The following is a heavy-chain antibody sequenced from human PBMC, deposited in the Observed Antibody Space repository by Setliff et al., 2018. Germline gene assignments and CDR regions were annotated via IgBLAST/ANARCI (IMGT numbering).Heavy chain of an antibody. D-gene: IGHD3-22*01. CDR2: IFHSGST. CDR1: GYSISSGHF. J-gene: IGHJ5*02. V-gene: IGHV4-38-2*01. CDR3: ARRTYYYDTSPMGWFDP. Sequence: SETLSLTCGVSGYSISSGHFWGWIRQPPGKGLEWLGNIFHSGSTYYNPTLNSRVTMSVDTSKNQFSLMLTSVTAADTAVYYCARRTYYYDTSPMGWFDPWGQGILVTVSS.